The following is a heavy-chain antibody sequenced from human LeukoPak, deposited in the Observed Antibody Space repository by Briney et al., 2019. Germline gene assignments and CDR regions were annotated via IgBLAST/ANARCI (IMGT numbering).Heavy chain of an antibody. J-gene: IGHJ4*02. D-gene: IGHD6-19*01. CDR3: ARGYSSGWYYFDY. CDR2: IIPIFGTA. Sequence: SVKVSCKASRGTFSSYAISWVRQAPGQGLEWMGGIIPIFGTANYAQKFQGRVTITADESTSTAYMELSSLRSEDTAVYYCARGYSSGWYYFDYWGQGTLVTVSS. V-gene: IGHV1-69*13. CDR1: RGTFSSYA.